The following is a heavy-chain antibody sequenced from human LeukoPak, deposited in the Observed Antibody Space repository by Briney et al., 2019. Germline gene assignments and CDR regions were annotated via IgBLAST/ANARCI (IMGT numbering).Heavy chain of an antibody. Sequence: GASVKVSCKASGYTFTGYYMHWVRQAPGQGLEWMGWINPNSGGTNYAQKFQGRVTMTRDTSISTAYMELSRLRPDDTAVYYCARSVGLACTNGVCYRAWYFDLWGRGTLVTVSS. V-gene: IGHV1-2*02. CDR1: GYTFTGYY. J-gene: IGHJ2*01. CDR2: INPNSGGT. D-gene: IGHD2-8*01. CDR3: ARSVGLACTNGVCYRAWYFDL.